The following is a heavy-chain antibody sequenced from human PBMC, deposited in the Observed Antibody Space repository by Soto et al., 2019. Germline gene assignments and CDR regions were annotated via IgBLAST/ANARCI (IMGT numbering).Heavy chain of an antibody. J-gene: IGHJ4*02. D-gene: IGHD3-16*01. CDR1: GFTFSSYA. V-gene: IGHV3-30-3*01. CDR2: ISYDGSNK. CDR3: ASKKGRPMITYDFGY. Sequence: HPGGSLRLSCAASGFTFSSYAMHWVRQAPGKGLEWVAVISYDGSNKYYADSVKGRFTISRDNSKNTLYLQMNSLRAEDTAVYYCASKKGRPMITYDFGYWGQGTLVTVSS.